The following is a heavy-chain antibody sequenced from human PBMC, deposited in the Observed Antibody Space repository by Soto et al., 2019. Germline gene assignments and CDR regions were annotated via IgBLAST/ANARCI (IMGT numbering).Heavy chain of an antibody. CDR1: GFSFSSYG. J-gene: IGHJ4*02. Sequence: PGGSRRLSCAASGFSFSSYGMSWVRQAPGTGRECVASVSGGGGTTYYADSVKGRFTIFRDNSKNTLYLQMNSLRAEDTAVYFCAKDFTTVTSIFDSWGQGTLVTVSS. CDR3: AKDFTTVTSIFDS. V-gene: IGHV3-23*01. D-gene: IGHD4-17*01. CDR2: VSGGGGTT.